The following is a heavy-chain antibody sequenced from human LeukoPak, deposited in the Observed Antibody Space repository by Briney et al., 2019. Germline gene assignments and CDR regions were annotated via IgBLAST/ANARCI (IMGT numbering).Heavy chain of an antibody. V-gene: IGHV4-61*05. Sequence: SETLSLTCTVSGGSIGSSSYYWGWIRQPPGKGLEWIGYIYYSGSTNYNPSLKSRVTISVDTSKNQFSLKLSSVTAADTAVYYCARHSSGWNWFDPWGQGTLVTVSS. CDR3: ARHSSGWNWFDP. CDR2: IYYSGST. D-gene: IGHD6-19*01. CDR1: GGSIGSSSYY. J-gene: IGHJ5*02.